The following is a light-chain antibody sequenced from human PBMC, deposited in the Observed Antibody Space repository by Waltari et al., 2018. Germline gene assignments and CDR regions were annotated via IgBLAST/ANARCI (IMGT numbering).Light chain of an antibody. Sequence: ETMMTQSPATLSVSPGERATLSCRASQTVSINLAWYQQKPGQPPRLLIYGASTRATGIPARLSGSGSGTEFTLTISSLQSEDFAIYYCQQYNNWPPATFGLGNKVEIK. CDR1: QTVSIN. V-gene: IGKV3-15*01. CDR2: GAS. CDR3: QQYNNWPPAT. J-gene: IGKJ1*01.